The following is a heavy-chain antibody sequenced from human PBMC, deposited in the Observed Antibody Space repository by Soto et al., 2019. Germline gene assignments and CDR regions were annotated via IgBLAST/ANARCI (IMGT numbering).Heavy chain of an antibody. CDR1: GGSFSGYY. D-gene: IGHD1-1*01. Sequence: QVQLQQWGAGLLKPSETLSLTCAVYGGSFSGYYWSWIRQPPGKGLEWIGEINHSGSTNYNPSLKTRVTISVDTSKNPFSLKLRAVTAADTAGYYCAGGNGWFDPWGQGTLVTVSS. CDR2: INHSGST. J-gene: IGHJ5*02. CDR3: AGGNGWFDP. V-gene: IGHV4-34*01.